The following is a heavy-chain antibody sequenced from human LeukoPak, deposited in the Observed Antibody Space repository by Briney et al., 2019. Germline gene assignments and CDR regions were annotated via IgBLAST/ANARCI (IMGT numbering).Heavy chain of an antibody. D-gene: IGHD3-10*01. CDR2: IYYSGST. J-gene: IGHJ4*02. CDR1: GGSISSYY. Sequence: SETLSLTCTVSGGSISSYYWSWIRQPPGKGLEWIGYIYYSGSTNYNPSLKSRVTISVDTSKNQFSLKLSSVTAADRAVYYCARDLVGYGSGSYFDYWGQGTLVTVSS. CDR3: ARDLVGYGSGSYFDY. V-gene: IGHV4-59*01.